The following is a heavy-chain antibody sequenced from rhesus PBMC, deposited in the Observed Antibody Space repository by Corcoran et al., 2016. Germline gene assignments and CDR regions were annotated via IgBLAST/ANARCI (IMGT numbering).Heavy chain of an antibody. J-gene: IGHJ4*01. CDR3: ARARNYEDY. CDR1: GYSISSNY. V-gene: IGHV4-147*01. Sequence: QVQLQESGPGLVKPSETLSLTCAVSGYSISSNYWSWIRQPPGKGLEWIGYIYGSSGSTYSNPSLKSRVTISTDPSKNQFSLKLSSVTAADTAVYYCARARNYEDYWGQGVLVTVSS. CDR2: IYGSSGST. D-gene: IGHD1-26*01.